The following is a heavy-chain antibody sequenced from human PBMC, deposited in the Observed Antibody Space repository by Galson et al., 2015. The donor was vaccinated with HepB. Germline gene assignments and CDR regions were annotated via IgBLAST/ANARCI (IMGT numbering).Heavy chain of an antibody. CDR2: ISSSSSYT. J-gene: IGHJ5*02. CDR1: GFTFSDYY. CDR3: ARVGGGYCSSTSCHNWFDP. Sequence: SLRLSCAASGFTFSDYYMSWIRQAPGKGLEWVSYISSSSSYTNYADSVKGRFTISRDNAKNSLYLQMNSLRAEDTAVYYCARVGGGYCSSTSCHNWFDPWGQGTLVTVSS. D-gene: IGHD2-2*01. V-gene: IGHV3-11*06.